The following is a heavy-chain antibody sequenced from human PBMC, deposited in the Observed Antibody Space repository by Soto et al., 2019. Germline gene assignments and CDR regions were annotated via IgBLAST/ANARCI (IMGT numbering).Heavy chain of an antibody. CDR1: GGSISSGNDY. V-gene: IGHV4-30-4*01. J-gene: IGHJ4*02. CDR3: ATMGTPVTGLYYFDY. D-gene: IGHD4-17*01. CDR2: ISYSGTT. Sequence: SETQSLTCTVSGGSISSGNDYWSWIRQPPGKGLEWIGFISYSGTTHYSASLRSRVSISVDTSKNQFSLDLSSVTAADTAVYYCATMGTPVTGLYYFDYWGQGTLVTVSS.